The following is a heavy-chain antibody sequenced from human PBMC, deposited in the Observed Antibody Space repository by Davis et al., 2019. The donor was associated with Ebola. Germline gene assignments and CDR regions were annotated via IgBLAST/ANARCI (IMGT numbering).Heavy chain of an antibody. V-gene: IGHV4-34*01. CDR1: GGSFSGYY. Sequence: SETLSLTCAVYGGSFSGYYWSWIRQPPGKGLDWIGEINHSGSTNSNPSLKSRVTISVGTSKNQFSLKLSSVTAADTAVYYCARVRRITMIVVVISQSYYYYGMDVWGQGTTVTVSS. CDR3: ARVRRITMIVVVISQSYYYYGMDV. D-gene: IGHD3-22*01. CDR2: INHSGST. J-gene: IGHJ6*02.